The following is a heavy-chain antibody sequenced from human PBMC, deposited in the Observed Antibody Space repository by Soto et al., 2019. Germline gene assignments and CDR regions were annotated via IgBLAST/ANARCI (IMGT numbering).Heavy chain of an antibody. J-gene: IGHJ4*02. CDR3: ARDVDSGTSSGDGFDY. CDR1: GYTFTGYG. CDR2: ISAYNGNT. Sequence: QVQLVQSGAEVKKPGASVKVSCKASGYTFTGYGMSWVRQAPGQGLEWMGWISAYNGNTNYAQKVQGRVTMTTDTSTTTAYMGLRSLRSDGTAVYYCARDVDSGTSSGDGFDYWGQGTLVTVSS. V-gene: IGHV1-18*04. D-gene: IGHD6-6*01.